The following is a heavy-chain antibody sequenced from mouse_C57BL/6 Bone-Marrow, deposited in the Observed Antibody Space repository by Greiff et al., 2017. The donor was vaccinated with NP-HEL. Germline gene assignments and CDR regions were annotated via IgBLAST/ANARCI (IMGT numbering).Heavy chain of an antibody. Sequence: VQLQQSGTVLARPGASVKMSCKTSGYTFTSYWMHWVKQRPGQGLEWIGAIYPGNSDTSYNQKFKGKAKLTAVTSASTAYMELSSLTNEDSAVYYGTRDGYDGYYFDYWGQGTTLTVSS. CDR2: IYPGNSDT. CDR3: TRDGYDGYYFDY. CDR1: GYTFTSYW. V-gene: IGHV1-5*01. D-gene: IGHD2-2*01. J-gene: IGHJ2*01.